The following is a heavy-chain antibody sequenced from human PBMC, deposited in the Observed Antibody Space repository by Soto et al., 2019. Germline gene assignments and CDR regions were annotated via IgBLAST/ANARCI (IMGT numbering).Heavy chain of an antibody. CDR2: IRSQKGGGAT. J-gene: IGHJ5*02. V-gene: IGHV3-15*06. CDR1: GFTVKDAW. CDR3: TQLYRDDP. D-gene: IGHD3-10*01. Sequence: EIQLVESGGGVVKPGESLTLSCAASGFTVKDAWMHWVRQAPGKGLEWVGLIRSQKGGGATHYAAPVRDRFTISRDDSRNTLYLRMNSLKIEDTAVYYCTQLYRDDPWGQGTLVTVSS.